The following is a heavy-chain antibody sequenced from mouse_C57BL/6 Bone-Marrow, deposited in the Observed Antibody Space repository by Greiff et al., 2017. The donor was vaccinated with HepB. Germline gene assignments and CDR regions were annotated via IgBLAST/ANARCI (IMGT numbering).Heavy chain of an antibody. CDR1: GFTFSSYT. J-gene: IGHJ3*01. CDR3: ASLYYDYFWFAY. Sequence: EVHLVESGGGLVKPGGSLKLSCAASGFTFSSYTMSWVRQTPEKRLEWVATISGGGGNTYYPDSVKGRFTISRDNAKNTLYLQMSSLRSEDTALYYCASLYYDYFWFAYWGQGTLVTVSA. D-gene: IGHD2-4*01. CDR2: ISGGGGNT. V-gene: IGHV5-9*01.